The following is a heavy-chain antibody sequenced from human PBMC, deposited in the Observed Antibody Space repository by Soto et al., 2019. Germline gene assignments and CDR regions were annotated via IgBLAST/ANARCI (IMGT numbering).Heavy chain of an antibody. J-gene: IGHJ5*02. CDR3: SRRAPEGFDP. V-gene: IGHV4-30-4*01. CDR1: GGSISSGDYY. CDR2: IYYSGST. Sequence: SETLSLTCTVSGGSISSGDYYWSWIRQPPGKGLEWIGYIYYSGSTYYNPSLKSRVTISVDTSKNQFSLKLDSVTAADTALYYCSRRAPEGFDPWGRGTLVTVSS.